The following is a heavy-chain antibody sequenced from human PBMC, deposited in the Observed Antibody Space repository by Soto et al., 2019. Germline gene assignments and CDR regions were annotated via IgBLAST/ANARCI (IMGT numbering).Heavy chain of an antibody. J-gene: IGHJ2*01. V-gene: IGHV3-7*01. CDR1: GFTFSSYW. CDR2: IKQDGSEK. CDR3: ARDQDGDYVAWYFDL. D-gene: IGHD4-17*01. Sequence: EVQLVESGGGLVQPGGSLRLSCAASGFTFSSYWMSWVRQAPGKGLEWVANIKQDGSEKYYVDSVKGRFTISRDNAKNSLYLQMNSLRAEDTAVYYCARDQDGDYVAWYFDLWGRGTLVTVSS.